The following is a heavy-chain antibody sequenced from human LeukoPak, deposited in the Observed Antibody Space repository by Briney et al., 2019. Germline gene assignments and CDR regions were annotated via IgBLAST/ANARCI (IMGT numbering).Heavy chain of an antibody. CDR2: IYTSGST. CDR1: GGSISSYY. CDR3: ARILCGGDCYLDY. V-gene: IGHV4-4*09. J-gene: IGHJ4*02. D-gene: IGHD2-21*02. Sequence: SETLSLTCTVSGGSISSYYWSWIRQPPGKGLEWIGYIYTSGSTNYNPSLKSRVTISVDTSKNQFSLKLSSVTAADTAVYYCARILCGGDCYLDYWGQGTLVTVSS.